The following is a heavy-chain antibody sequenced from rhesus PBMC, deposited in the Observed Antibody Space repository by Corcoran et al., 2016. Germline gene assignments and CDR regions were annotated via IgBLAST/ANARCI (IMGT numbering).Heavy chain of an antibody. J-gene: IGHJ4*01. Sequence: QVQLQESGPAVVKPSETLSLTCAVSGGSISSSNWWSWIRQSPGKGLEWIGGIYGSGGSTEYNPSLKSRVTISIDTAKNQFSLKLRSVTDADTAVYYCARRAIAAADFDYWGQGVLVTVSS. CDR2: IYGSGGST. CDR1: GGSISSSNW. V-gene: IGHV4-93*02. CDR3: ARRAIAAADFDY. D-gene: IGHD6-25*01.